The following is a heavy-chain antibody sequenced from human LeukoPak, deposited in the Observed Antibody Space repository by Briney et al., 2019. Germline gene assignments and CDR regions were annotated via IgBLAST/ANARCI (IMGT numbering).Heavy chain of an antibody. Sequence: APVKVSCKASGGTFSSYAISWVRQAPGQGLEWMGGIIPIFGTANYAQKFQGRVTITADESTSTAYMELSSLRSEDTAVYYCARFKQLWLKESEDYYMDVWGKGTTVTVSS. V-gene: IGHV1-69*13. CDR3: ARFKQLWLKESEDYYMDV. CDR1: GGTFSSYA. J-gene: IGHJ6*03. CDR2: IIPIFGTA. D-gene: IGHD5-18*01.